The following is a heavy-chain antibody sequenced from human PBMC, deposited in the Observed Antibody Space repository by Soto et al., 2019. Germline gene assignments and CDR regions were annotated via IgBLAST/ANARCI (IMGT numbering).Heavy chain of an antibody. CDR3: ARAGSSGYYYYYGMDV. Sequence: GGSLRLSCAASGFTVSSNYMSWVRQAPGKGLEWVSVIYSGGSTYYADSVKGRFTISRDNSKNTLYLQMNSLRAEDTAVYYCARAGSSGYYYYYGMDVWGQGTTVPVSS. CDR2: IYSGGST. CDR1: GFTVSSNY. V-gene: IGHV3-53*01. J-gene: IGHJ6*02. D-gene: IGHD3-22*01.